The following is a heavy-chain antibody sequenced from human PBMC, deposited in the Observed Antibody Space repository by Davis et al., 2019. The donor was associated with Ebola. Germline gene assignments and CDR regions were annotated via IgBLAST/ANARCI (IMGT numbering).Heavy chain of an antibody. Sequence: PSETLSLTCAVYGGSFSGYYRSWIRQPPGKGLEWIGEINHSGSTNYNPSLKSRVTISVDTSKKQFSLKLNSVTAADTAVYYCARSRSTSNWFDPWGQGTLVTVSS. V-gene: IGHV4-34*01. CDR1: GGSFSGYY. CDR2: INHSGST. CDR3: ARSRSTSNWFDP. J-gene: IGHJ5*02. D-gene: IGHD6-13*01.